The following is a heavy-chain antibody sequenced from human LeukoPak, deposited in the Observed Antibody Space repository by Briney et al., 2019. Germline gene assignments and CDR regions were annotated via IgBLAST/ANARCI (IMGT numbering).Heavy chain of an antibody. CDR3: ARDIVVVPAAMQFYYYYGMDV. CDR2: IKQDGSEK. Sequence: PGGSLRLSCAASGFTFSSYWMSWVRQAPGKGLEWVANIKQDGSEKYYVDSVKGRFTISRDNAKNSLYLQMNSLRAEDTAVYYCARDIVVVPAAMQFYYYYGMDVRGQGTTVTVSS. V-gene: IGHV3-7*01. CDR1: GFTFSSYW. J-gene: IGHJ6*02. D-gene: IGHD2-2*01.